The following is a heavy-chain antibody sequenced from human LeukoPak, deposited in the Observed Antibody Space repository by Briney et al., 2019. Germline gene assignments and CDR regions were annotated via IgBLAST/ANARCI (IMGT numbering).Heavy chain of an antibody. CDR1: GGSIRSSYYY. CDR2: IYDSGST. J-gene: IGHJ4*02. Sequence: SETLSLTCTVSGGSIRSSYYYWGWIRQPPGKGLEWIGSIYDSGSTYYNPSLKSRVTISVDTSKNQFSLKLNSVTAADTAVYYCARQGIVVVPAAILYWGQGTLVTVSS. D-gene: IGHD2-2*01. V-gene: IGHV4-39*01. CDR3: ARQGIVVVPAAILY.